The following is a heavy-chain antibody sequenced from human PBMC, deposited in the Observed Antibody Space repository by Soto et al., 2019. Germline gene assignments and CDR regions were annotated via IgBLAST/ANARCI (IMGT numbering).Heavy chain of an antibody. V-gene: IGHV3-7*01. D-gene: IGHD3-3*01. J-gene: IGHJ6*02. CDR1: GFRFSVYW. Sequence: PVGSLRLSCAASGFRFSVYWMSWVRQAPGKGLEWVANIKGGGSEIYLVDSVKGRFTISRDNAQDSLFLQMSTLRPDDTAVYYCARSYHYYDFWGGSSGGCYYGFDVWGQGTTVTVSS. CDR3: ARSYHYYDFWGGSSGGCYYGFDV. CDR2: IKGGGSEI.